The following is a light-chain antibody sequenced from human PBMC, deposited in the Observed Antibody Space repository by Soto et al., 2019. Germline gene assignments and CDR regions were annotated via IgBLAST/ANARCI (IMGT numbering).Light chain of an antibody. Sequence: QSVLTQPASVSGSPGQSITISCTGTSSDVGGYNYVSWYQQHPGKAPKLMIYDVSNRPSGVSNRFSGSKSGNTASLTISGLQAEDEADYYCSSYRSSSTPVIFGGGTKPPS. J-gene: IGLJ2*01. V-gene: IGLV2-14*01. CDR2: DVS. CDR1: SSDVGGYNY. CDR3: SSYRSSSTPVI.